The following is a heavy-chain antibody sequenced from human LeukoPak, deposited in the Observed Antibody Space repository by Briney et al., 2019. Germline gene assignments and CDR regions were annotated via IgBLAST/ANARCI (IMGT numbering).Heavy chain of an antibody. CDR1: GASTSSSF. Sequence: SETLSLTCTVSGASTSSSFWSWIRQSPGKGLEWIGYINYRGETSQNPSLESRVTISVDTCKNQFSLKLSSVTAADTAVYYCARDRRTYYYGSGSYYKVGRLDFWGQGTLVTVSS. V-gene: IGHV4-59*01. CDR2: INYRGET. D-gene: IGHD3-10*01. CDR3: ARDRRTYYYGSGSYYKVGRLDF. J-gene: IGHJ4*02.